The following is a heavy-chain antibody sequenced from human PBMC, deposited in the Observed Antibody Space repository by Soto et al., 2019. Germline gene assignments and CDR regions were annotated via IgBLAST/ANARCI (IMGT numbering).Heavy chain of an antibody. J-gene: IGHJ4*02. CDR3: GRHRRETGTYAQPLDY. V-gene: IGHV4-39*01. D-gene: IGHD1-1*01. CDR1: GGSLSNTNYY. CDR2: SSYGGIT. Sequence: SETLSLTCTVSGGSLSNTNYYWGWIRQPPGKGLEWIGSSSYGGITYHNPSLKSRVTISIDTSKSHFSLKLTSVTAADTAVYYCGRHRRETGTYAQPLDYWGQGTLVTVSS.